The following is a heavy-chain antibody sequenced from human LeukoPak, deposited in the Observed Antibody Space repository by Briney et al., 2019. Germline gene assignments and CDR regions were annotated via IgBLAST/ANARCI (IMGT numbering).Heavy chain of an antibody. J-gene: IGHJ4*02. V-gene: IGHV4-59*01. CDR1: GGSIGSYY. Sequence: PSETLSLTCTVSGGSIGSYYWSWIRQPPGKGLEWIGYIYYSGSTNYNPSLKSRVTISVDTSKNQFSLKLSSVTAADTAVYYCARLYSSSQNFDYWGQGTLVTVSS. CDR2: IYYSGST. D-gene: IGHD6-6*01. CDR3: ARLYSSSQNFDY.